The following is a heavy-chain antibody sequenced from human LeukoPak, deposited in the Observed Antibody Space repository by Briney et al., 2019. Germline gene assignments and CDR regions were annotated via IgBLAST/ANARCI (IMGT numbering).Heavy chain of an antibody. V-gene: IGHV3-23*01. CDR3: AKDLSTAAVSGKFDP. J-gene: IGHJ5*02. CDR2: IGGSSGST. D-gene: IGHD2-8*02. Sequence: GGSLRLSRAVSGFTFSDYAMSWVRQAPGKGLEWVTAIGGSSGSTDYVGCVRGRFTISRANYKNTLYLQMNSLRAEDTAVFYCAKDLSTAAVSGKFDPWGQGNAVSV. CDR1: GFTFSDYA.